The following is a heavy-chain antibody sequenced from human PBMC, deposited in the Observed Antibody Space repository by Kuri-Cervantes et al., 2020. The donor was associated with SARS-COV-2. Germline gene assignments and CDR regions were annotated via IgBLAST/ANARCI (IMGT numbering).Heavy chain of an antibody. CDR1: GFTFNSYA. D-gene: IGHD6-13*01. Sequence: LSLTCAASGFTFNSYAMHWVRQAPGKGLEWVAVISYDGSNKYYADSVKGRFTISRDNSKNTLYLQMNSLRAEDTAVYYCARAYSSSWRTYDAFDIWGQGTMVTVSS. J-gene: IGHJ3*02. CDR3: ARAYSSSWRTYDAFDI. V-gene: IGHV3-30*04. CDR2: ISYDGSNK.